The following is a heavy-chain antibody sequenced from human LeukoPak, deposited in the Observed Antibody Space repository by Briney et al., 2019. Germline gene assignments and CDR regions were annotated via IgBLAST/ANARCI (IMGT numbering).Heavy chain of an antibody. Sequence: GGSLRLSCAVSGFAFSSYNLNSVRQAPGKGMEWVSSISSSGSSIFYADSVKGRFTISRDNAQNSLYLQMNSLRVEDTAVYYCARGIAAAGWYYFDYWGQGALVTVSS. CDR2: ISSSGSSI. CDR3: ARGIAAAGWYYFDY. J-gene: IGHJ4*02. V-gene: IGHV3-21*01. D-gene: IGHD6-13*01. CDR1: GFAFSSYN.